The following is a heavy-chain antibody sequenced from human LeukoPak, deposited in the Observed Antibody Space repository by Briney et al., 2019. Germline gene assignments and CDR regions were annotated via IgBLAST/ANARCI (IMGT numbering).Heavy chain of an antibody. D-gene: IGHD3-22*01. V-gene: IGHV3-48*04. CDR2: ISSSGSTI. CDR1: RFTFGDYG. Sequence: GGSLRLSCAASRFTFGDYGMTWVRQAPGKGLEWVSYISSSGSTIYYADSVKGRFTISRDNAKNSLYLQMNSLRAEDTAVYYCAGPMIVVVTHDAFDIWGRGTMVTVSS. CDR3: AGPMIVVVTHDAFDI. J-gene: IGHJ3*02.